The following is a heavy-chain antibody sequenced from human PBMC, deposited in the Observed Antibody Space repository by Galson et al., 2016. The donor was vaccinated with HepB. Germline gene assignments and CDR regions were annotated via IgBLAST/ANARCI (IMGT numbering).Heavy chain of an antibody. J-gene: IGHJ4*02. D-gene: IGHD6-13*01. Sequence: SVKVSCKASGYIFSSYGISWVRQAPGQGLEWMGWISADNANTNYAQKFQGRVTMTTDTSTSTAYMELRSLRSDDTAVYSGARVPFYSSSLFDYWGQGTLVTVSS. CDR1: GYIFSSYG. CDR2: ISADNANT. V-gene: IGHV1-18*01. CDR3: ARVPFYSSSLFDY.